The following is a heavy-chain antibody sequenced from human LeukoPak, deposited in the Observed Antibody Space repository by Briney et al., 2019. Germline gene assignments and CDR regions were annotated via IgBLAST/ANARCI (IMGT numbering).Heavy chain of an antibody. Sequence: PGGSLRLSCAASGFTVSNNYMNWVRQAPGSGLEWVSVIHSDGSTYYAGSVKGRWTISRDSCKNTLFLQTNSLRAEDRAVDYCARHYGESYHPLILCYWGQGTLVTVSS. J-gene: IGHJ4*02. V-gene: IGHV3-53*01. CDR3: ARHYGESYHPLILCY. CDR1: GFTVSNNY. D-gene: IGHD1-26*01. CDR2: IHSDGST.